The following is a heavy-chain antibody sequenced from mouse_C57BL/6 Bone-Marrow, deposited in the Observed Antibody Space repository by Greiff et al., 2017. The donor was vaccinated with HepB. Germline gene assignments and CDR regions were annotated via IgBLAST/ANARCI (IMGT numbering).Heavy chain of an antibody. V-gene: IGHV1-82*01. CDR1: GYAFSSSW. CDR3: AREDYAPDY. Sequence: QVQLKESGPELVKPGASVKISCKASGYAFSSSWMNWVKQRPGKGLEWIGRIYPGDGDTNYNGKFKGKATLTADKSSSTAYMQLSSLTSEDSAVYFCAREDYAPDYWGQGTTLTVSS. D-gene: IGHD1-1*01. CDR2: IYPGDGDT. J-gene: IGHJ2*01.